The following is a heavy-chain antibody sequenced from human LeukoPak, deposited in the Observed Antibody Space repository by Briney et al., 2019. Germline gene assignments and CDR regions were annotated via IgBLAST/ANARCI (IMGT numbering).Heavy chain of an antibody. CDR3: AKDRIYGDYAYYFDY. CDR1: GFTFNTYA. Sequence: GGSLRLSCAASGFTFNTYAMSWVRQAPGKGLEWVSAISDSGGSAYYADSVKGRFTISRDNSKNTLYLQMNSLRAEDTAVYYCAKDRIYGDYAYYFDYWGQGTLVTVSS. D-gene: IGHD4-17*01. J-gene: IGHJ4*02. V-gene: IGHV3-23*01. CDR2: ISDSGGSA.